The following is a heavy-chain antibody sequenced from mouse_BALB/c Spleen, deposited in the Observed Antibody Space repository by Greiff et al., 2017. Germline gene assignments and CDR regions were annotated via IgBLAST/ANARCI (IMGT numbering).Heavy chain of an antibody. D-gene: IGHD2-1*01. CDR1: GYSITSDYA. CDR3: ARYGNYEGYFDV. CDR2: ISYSGST. Sequence: VQLQQSGPGLVKPSQSLSLTCTVTGYSITSDYAWNWIRQFPGNKLEWMGYISYSGSTSYNPSLKSRISITRDTSKNQFFLQLNSVTTEDTATYYCARYGNYEGYFDVWGAGTTVTVSS. V-gene: IGHV3-2*02. J-gene: IGHJ1*01.